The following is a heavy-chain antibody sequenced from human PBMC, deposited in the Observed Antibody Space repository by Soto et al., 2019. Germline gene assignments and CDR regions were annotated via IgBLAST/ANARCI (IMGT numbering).Heavy chain of an antibody. J-gene: IGHJ4*02. CDR1: GFTFSSYG. D-gene: IGHD3-22*01. Sequence: QVQLVESGGGVVQPGRSLRLSCAASGFTFSSYGMHWVRQAPGEGLEWVAVIWYDGSNKYYADSVKGRFTISRDNSKNTLYLQMNSLRAEDTAVYYCARARYYYDSSGYYLDYWGQGTLVTVSS. CDR2: IWYDGSNK. V-gene: IGHV3-33*01. CDR3: ARARYYYDSSGYYLDY.